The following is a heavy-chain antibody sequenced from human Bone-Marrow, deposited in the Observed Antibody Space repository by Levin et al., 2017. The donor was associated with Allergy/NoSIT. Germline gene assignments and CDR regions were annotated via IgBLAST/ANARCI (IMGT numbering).Heavy chain of an antibody. J-gene: IGHJ5*02. CDR3: ARGGNWFDP. CDR1: GGSNSNYY. D-gene: IGHD3-10*01. CDR2: IFTTGST. Sequence: RASETLSLTCLVSGGSNSNYYWSWIRQPAGKGLEWIGNIFTTGSTNYNPSLKNRVTMSMGPSKNQFSLHLTSVTAADTAVYYCARGGNWFDPWGQGTPVTVSS. V-gene: IGHV4-4*07.